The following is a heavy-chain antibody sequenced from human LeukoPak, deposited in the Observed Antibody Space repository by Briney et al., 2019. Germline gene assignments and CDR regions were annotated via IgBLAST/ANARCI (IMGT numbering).Heavy chain of an antibody. J-gene: IGHJ6*02. Sequence: GESLKISCKGSGYRFLSYWISWVRQMPGKGLEWIGRIDPSDSYTNYSPSFQGHVTISADKSTSTAYLQWSSLKASDTAMYYCARVGYSSTSGADYYYFGMDVWGQGTTVTVSS. D-gene: IGHD6-19*01. CDR1: GYRFLSYW. CDR3: ARVGYSSTSGADYYYFGMDV. CDR2: IDPSDSYT. V-gene: IGHV5-10-1*01.